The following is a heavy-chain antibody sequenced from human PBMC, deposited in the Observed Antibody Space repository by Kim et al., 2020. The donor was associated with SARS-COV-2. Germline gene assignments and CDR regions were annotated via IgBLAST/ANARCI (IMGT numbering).Heavy chain of an antibody. Sequence: SETLSLTCTVSGGSISSSSYYWGWIRQPPGKGREWIGSIYYSGSTYYNPSLKSRVTISVDTSKNQFSLKLSSVTAAATAVYYCARHGPLGWQLDYNWFDPCGQGTLVTVSS. J-gene: IGHJ5*02. CDR1: GGSISSSSYY. CDR2: IYYSGST. V-gene: IGHV4-39*01. D-gene: IGHD6-6*01. CDR3: ARHGPLGWQLDYNWFDP.